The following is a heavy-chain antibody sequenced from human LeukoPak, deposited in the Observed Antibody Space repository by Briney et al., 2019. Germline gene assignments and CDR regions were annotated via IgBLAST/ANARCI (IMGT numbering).Heavy chain of an antibody. Sequence: PSETLSLICAVSGGSISSGGYSWSWIRQPPGKGLEWIGYIYHSGSTYYNPSLKSRVTISVDRSKNQFSLKLSSVTAADTAVYYCARGTHYYDSSGPRPYFDYWGQGTLVTVSS. CDR1: GGSISSGGYS. J-gene: IGHJ4*02. CDR2: IYHSGST. CDR3: ARGTHYYDSSGPRPYFDY. D-gene: IGHD3-22*01. V-gene: IGHV4-30-2*01.